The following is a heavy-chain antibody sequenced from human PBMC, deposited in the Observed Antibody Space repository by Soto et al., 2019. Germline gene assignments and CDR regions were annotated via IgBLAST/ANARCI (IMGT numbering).Heavy chain of an antibody. CDR2: IWYDGSRQ. Sequence: QVQLVESGGGVVQPGGSLRVSCAASGFNFRNHGMHWVRQAPGKGLEWVAVIWYDGSRQYYADSVKGRFTISRDNRENTLYLQMNSLRSDDTAIYYCVRDLGQQAYSFEDWGQGTVVTVSS. J-gene: IGHJ4*02. CDR3: VRDLGQQAYSFED. D-gene: IGHD6-13*01. V-gene: IGHV3-33*01. CDR1: GFNFRNHG.